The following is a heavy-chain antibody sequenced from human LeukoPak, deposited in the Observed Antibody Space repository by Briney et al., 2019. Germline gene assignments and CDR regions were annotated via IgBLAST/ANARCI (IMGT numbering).Heavy chain of an antibody. CDR1: GFTFSSYS. J-gene: IGHJ4*02. V-gene: IGHV3-48*01. D-gene: IGHD4-11*01. CDR3: ARDRDYSFDY. CDR2: IRSTSSI. Sequence: GGCLRLSCVDSGFTFSSYSINWVRQAPGKGLEWLSYIRSTSSISYADSVKGRFTISRDNAKSSLYLQMNSLRAEDTAVYYCARDRDYSFDYWGQGTLVTVSS.